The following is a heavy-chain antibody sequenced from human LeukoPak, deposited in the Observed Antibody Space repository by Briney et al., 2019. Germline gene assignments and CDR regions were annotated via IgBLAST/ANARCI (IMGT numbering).Heavy chain of an antibody. CDR3: ARLRSAMVRGVMLGYYFDY. J-gene: IGHJ4*02. D-gene: IGHD3-10*01. V-gene: IGHV4-59*01. CDR2: IRYSGDT. Sequence: SETLSLTCTVSGGSISSYYWSWIRQPPGKGLELIGYIRYSGDTSYNPSLKSRVTISVDTSKNQFSLKLSSVTAADTAVYYCARLRSAMVRGVMLGYYFDYWGQGTLVTVSS. CDR1: GGSISSYY.